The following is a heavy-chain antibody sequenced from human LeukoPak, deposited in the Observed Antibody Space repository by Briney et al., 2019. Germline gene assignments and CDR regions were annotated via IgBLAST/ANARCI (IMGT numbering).Heavy chain of an antibody. CDR3: ASTPIAVAGYYYYYGMDV. CDR1: GGSISSYY. V-gene: IGHV4-59*08. D-gene: IGHD6-19*01. Sequence: SETLSLTCTVSGGSISSYYWSWIRQPPGKGLEWIGYIYYSGSTNYNPSLKSRVTISVDTSKNQFSLKLSSVTAADTAVYYCASTPIAVAGYYYYYGMDVWGQGTTVTVSS. CDR2: IYYSGST. J-gene: IGHJ6*02.